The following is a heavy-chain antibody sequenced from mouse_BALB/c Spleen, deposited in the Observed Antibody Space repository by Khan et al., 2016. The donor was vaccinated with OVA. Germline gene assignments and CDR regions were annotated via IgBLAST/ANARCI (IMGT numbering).Heavy chain of an antibody. CDR2: IAPANGNV. CDR3: ARHSYSPRYFDV. V-gene: IGHV14-3*02. Sequence: EVQLQQSGAELVKPGASVKLSCTASGFNIRDNYIHWVKQRPEQGLEWIGRIAPANGNVKYDPKFQGKATITADTSSNTAYLQVSSLTSEDSAVFYCARHSYSPRYFDVWGEGTTVTVSS. D-gene: IGHD2-12*01. CDR1: GFNIRDNY. J-gene: IGHJ1*01.